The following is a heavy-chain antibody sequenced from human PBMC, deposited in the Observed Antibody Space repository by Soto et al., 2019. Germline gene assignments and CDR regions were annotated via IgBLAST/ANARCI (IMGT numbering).Heavy chain of an antibody. J-gene: IGHJ6*03. V-gene: IGHV1-18*01. CDR1: GYSFTNYG. D-gene: IGHD6-19*01. CDR3: ARDRGVAPPVAGNTHYHYYMDV. Sequence: QDQLLQSGAEVKKPGASVTVSCKASGYSFTNYGITWVRQAPGQGLEWMGWISAFNGNTHYAQKLQGRVTMTTDASTSTAYMQLRSLRSDDTAVYYCARDRGVAPPVAGNTHYHYYMDVWGKGTTVTVSS. CDR2: ISAFNGNT.